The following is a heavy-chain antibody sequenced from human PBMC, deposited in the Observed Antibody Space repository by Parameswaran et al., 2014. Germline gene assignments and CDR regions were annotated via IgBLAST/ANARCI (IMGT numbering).Heavy chain of an antibody. V-gene: IGHV2-70*11. D-gene: IGHD6-19*01. CDR3: ARMYTNGWTYYYGMDV. CDR2: IDWGDDN. J-gene: IGHJ6*02. Sequence: VRQAPGKALEWLARIDWGDDNYYSTSLKTRLTISKDTSKNQVVLTMTNMDPVDTATYYCARMYTNGWTYYYGMDVWGQGTTVTVSS.